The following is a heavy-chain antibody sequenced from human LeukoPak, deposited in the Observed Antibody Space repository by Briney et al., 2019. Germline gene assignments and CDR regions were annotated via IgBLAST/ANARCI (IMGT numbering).Heavy chain of an antibody. D-gene: IGHD2-2*01. CDR3: ARHDSCSSTSCYFDY. Sequence: GESLKISCKGSQYTFSNYWIGWVRQMPGKGLEWMGIIYPGDSDTRYSPSFQGQVTISADKSINTAYLQWSSLKASDTAMYYCARHDSCSSTSCYFDYWGQGTLVTVSS. CDR2: IYPGDSDT. V-gene: IGHV5-51*01. CDR1: QYTFSNYW. J-gene: IGHJ4*02.